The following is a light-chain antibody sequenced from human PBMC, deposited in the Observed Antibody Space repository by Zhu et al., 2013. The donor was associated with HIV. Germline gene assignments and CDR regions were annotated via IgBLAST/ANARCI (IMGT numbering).Light chain of an antibody. Sequence: DIQMTQSPSAISASVGDRVTITCRASQGIGYYLSWFQQKPGKAPTRLIFAASTLQSGVPSRFNGRGSGTEFTLTITSLQPEDVATYYCLQHKSHPRAFGQGTKVEIK. CDR3: LQHKSHPRA. CDR1: QGIGYY. J-gene: IGKJ1*01. V-gene: IGKV1-17*03. CDR2: AAS.